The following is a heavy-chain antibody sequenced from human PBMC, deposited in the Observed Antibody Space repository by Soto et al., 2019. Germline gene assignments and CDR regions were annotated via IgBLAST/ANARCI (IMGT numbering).Heavy chain of an antibody. J-gene: IGHJ5*02. D-gene: IGHD5-18*01. CDR3: ARCTAIAGDIDP. CDR2: IYYSGST. V-gene: IGHV4-59*01. Sequence: SETLSLTCTVSGGSISGYYWNWIRQPPGKGLEWIGYIYYSGSTNYNPSLKSRVTISVDTSKNQFSLKLTSVTAADTAVYYCARCTAIAGDIDPWGQGTLVTVSS. CDR1: GGSISGYY.